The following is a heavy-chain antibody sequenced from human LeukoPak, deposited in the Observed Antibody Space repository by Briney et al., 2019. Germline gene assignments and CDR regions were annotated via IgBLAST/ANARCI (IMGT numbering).Heavy chain of an antibody. D-gene: IGHD5-24*01. Sequence: GGSLRLSCEASGFTFSSYWMHWVRQVPGKGLVWVSRINSDGSSTSYADSVKGRFTISRDNAKNSLYLQMNSLRAEDTAVYYCARETTGSRDGYTVFDYWGQGTLVTVSS. J-gene: IGHJ4*02. CDR1: GFTFSSYW. CDR2: INSDGSST. V-gene: IGHV3-74*01. CDR3: ARETTGSRDGYTVFDY.